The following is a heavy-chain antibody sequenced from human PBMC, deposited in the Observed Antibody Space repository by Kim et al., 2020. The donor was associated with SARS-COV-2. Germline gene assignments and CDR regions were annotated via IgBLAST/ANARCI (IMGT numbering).Heavy chain of an antibody. V-gene: IGHV1-18*01. J-gene: IGHJ6*02. D-gene: IGHD3-10*01. CDR1: GYTFTSYG. CDR3: ARATSGEGVNYYYGVGE. Sequence: ASVKVSCKASGYTFTSYGITWVRQAPGQGLEWLGWISAYNPKTNYAQKLQGRVTMTTDTSTSTAYMELRSLRSDDTAVYFCARATSGEGVNYYYGVGEWG. CDR2: ISAYNPKT.